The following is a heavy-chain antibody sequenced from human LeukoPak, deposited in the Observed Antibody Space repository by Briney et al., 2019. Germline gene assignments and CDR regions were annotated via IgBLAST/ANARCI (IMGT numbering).Heavy chain of an antibody. CDR3: ARTIEMATISYFDY. J-gene: IGHJ4*02. CDR1: GFTFSSYE. D-gene: IGHD5-24*01. Sequence: PGGSLRLSCAASGFTFSSYEMNWVRQAPGKGLEWVSYISSSDGTIYYADSVKGRFTISRDNAKNSLYLQMNSLRAGDTAVYYCARTIEMATISYFDYWDQGTLVTVSS. CDR2: ISSSDGTI. V-gene: IGHV3-48*03.